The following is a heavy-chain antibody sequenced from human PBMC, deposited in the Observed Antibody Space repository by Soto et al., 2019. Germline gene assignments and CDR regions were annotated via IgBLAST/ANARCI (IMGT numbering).Heavy chain of an antibody. D-gene: IGHD3-3*01. J-gene: IGHJ4*02. Sequence: PGGSLRLSCAASGFTFSSYAMSWVRQAPGKGLEWVSAISGSGGSTYYADSVKGRFTISRDNSKNTLYLQMNSLRAEDTAVYYCARSSLRFLEIGPGYWGQGTLVTVSS. CDR2: ISGSGGST. V-gene: IGHV3-23*01. CDR3: ARSSLRFLEIGPGY. CDR1: GFTFSSYA.